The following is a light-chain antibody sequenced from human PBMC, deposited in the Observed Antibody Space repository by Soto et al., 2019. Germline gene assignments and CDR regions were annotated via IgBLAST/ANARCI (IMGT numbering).Light chain of an antibody. CDR1: RSVPSSY. Sequence: EIVLTQSPGILSLSPGERATLSCRASRSVPSSYLAWYQQKPGQAPRLLIFTASTRATGIPDRFSGSGFGTDFTLTISRLEPEDSAVYYCQQRSNWPPEGTFGQGTKLEIK. CDR3: QQRSNWPPEGT. CDR2: TAS. J-gene: IGKJ2*01. V-gene: IGKV3D-20*02.